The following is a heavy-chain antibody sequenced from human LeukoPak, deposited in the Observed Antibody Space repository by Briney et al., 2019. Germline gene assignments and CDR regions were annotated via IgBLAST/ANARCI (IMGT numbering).Heavy chain of an antibody. CDR2: IYHSGST. CDR3: ARASRYEGATTDY. J-gene: IGHJ4*02. Sequence: SETLSLTCTVSGYSISSGYYWGWIRQPPGKGLEWIGSIYHSGSTYYNPSLKSRVTISVDTSKNQFSLKLSSVTAADTAVYYCARASRYEGATTDYWGQGTLVTVSS. CDR1: GYSISSGYY. D-gene: IGHD1-26*01. V-gene: IGHV4-38-2*02.